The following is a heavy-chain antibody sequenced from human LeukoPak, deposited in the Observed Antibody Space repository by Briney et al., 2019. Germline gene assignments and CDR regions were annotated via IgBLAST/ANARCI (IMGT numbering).Heavy chain of an antibody. CDR2: ISYDGSNK. Sequence: GRSLRLSCAASGFTFSSYAMHWVRQAPGKGLEWVAVISYDGSNKYYADSVKGRFTISRDNSKNTLYLQMNSLRAEDTAVYYCARDFGSSGWYGIDYWGQGTLVTVSS. V-gene: IGHV3-30*04. J-gene: IGHJ4*02. CDR1: GFTFSSYA. CDR3: ARDFGSSGWYGIDY. D-gene: IGHD6-19*01.